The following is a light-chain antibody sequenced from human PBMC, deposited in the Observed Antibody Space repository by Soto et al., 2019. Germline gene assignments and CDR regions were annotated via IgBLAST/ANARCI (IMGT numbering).Light chain of an antibody. CDR3: QQYNIWPPYT. V-gene: IGKV3-15*01. CDR2: AAS. CDR1: ESLSSN. Sequence: VVMTQSPVTLSVSPGERATLSCRASESLSSNLAWYQQKPGQAPRLLIYAASTRATGIPARFSGTGSGTEFTLTISSLQFEDFAVYYCQQYNIWPPYTVGQGTKREIK. J-gene: IGKJ2*01.